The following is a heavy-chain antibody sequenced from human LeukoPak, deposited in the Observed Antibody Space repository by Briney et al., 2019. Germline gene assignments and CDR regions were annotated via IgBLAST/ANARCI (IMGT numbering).Heavy chain of an antibody. D-gene: IGHD6-19*01. CDR2: ISAYNGNT. V-gene: IGHV1-18*01. J-gene: IGHJ4*02. Sequence: GASVKVSCKASGYTFTSYGISWVRQAPGQGLEWMGWISAYNGNTNYAQKLQGRVTMTRDTSTSTVYMELSSLRSEDTAVYYCARDFTGYSSGSDYWGQGTLVTVSS. CDR3: ARDFTGYSSGSDY. CDR1: GYTFTSYG.